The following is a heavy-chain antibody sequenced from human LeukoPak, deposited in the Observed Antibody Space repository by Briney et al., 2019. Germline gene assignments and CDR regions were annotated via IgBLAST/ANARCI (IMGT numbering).Heavy chain of an antibody. D-gene: IGHD2-2*03. CDR1: GFTFCSYG. V-gene: IGHV3-30*18. Sequence: GGSLRLSCAASGFTFCSYGMHWVRQAPGKGLEWVAVISYDGSNKYYADSVKGRFTISRDNSKNTLYLQMNSLRAEDTAVYYCAKDGYCSSTSCYGYGMDVWGQGTTVTVSS. CDR3: AKDGYCSSTSCYGYGMDV. CDR2: ISYDGSNK. J-gene: IGHJ6*02.